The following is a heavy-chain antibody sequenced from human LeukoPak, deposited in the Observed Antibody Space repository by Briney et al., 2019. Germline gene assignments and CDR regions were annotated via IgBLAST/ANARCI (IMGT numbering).Heavy chain of an antibody. J-gene: IGHJ5*02. CDR1: GYTFTGYY. CDR3: ARDTCDGVTCYNWFDP. D-gene: IGHD4-17*01. CDR2: INPNNGGT. Sequence: ASVKVSCKASGYTFTGYYMHWVRQAPGQGLECMGWINPNNGGTNYAQKFQGRVTMTRDTSITTAYMELSSLRSDDTAMYYCARDTCDGVTCYNWFDPWGQGTLVTVSS. V-gene: IGHV1-2*02.